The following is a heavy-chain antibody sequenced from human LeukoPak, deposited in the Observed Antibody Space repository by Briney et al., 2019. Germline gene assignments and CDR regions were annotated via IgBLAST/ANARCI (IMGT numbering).Heavy chain of an antibody. Sequence: ASVKVSCKASGYTFTSYYMHWVRQAPGQGLEWMGWISAYNGNTNYAQKLQGRVTMTTDTSTSTAYMELRSLRSDDTAVYYCARVRGSYSDAFDIWGQGTMVAVSS. D-gene: IGHD1-26*01. J-gene: IGHJ3*02. V-gene: IGHV1-18*04. CDR1: GYTFTSYY. CDR2: ISAYNGNT. CDR3: ARVRGSYSDAFDI.